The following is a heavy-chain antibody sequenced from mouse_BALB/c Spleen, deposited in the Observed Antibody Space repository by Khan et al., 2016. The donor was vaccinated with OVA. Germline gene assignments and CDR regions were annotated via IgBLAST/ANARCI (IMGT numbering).Heavy chain of an antibody. D-gene: IGHD2-4*01. CDR2: IWSGGST. Sequence: VQLVESGPGLVQPSQSLSITCTVSGFSLTTYGVHWVRQSPGKGLEWLGVIWSGGSTDYNAAFISRLSISKDSSKSQVFFKMNSLQVNDTAIYCCARNYDYDEGLAYWGQGTLVTVSA. V-gene: IGHV2-2*02. CDR1: GFSLTTYG. J-gene: IGHJ3*01. CDR3: ARNYDYDEGLAY.